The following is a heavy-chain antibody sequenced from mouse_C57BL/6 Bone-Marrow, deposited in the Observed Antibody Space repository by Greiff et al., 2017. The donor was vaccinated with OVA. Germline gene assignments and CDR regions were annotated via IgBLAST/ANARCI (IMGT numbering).Heavy chain of an antibody. CDR1: GYTFTSYW. Sequence: QVQLQQPGAELVKPGASVKLSCKASGYTFTSYWMQWVKQRPGQGLEWIGEIDPSDSYTNYNQKFKGKATLTVDTSSSTAYMQLSSLTSEDSAVDYCARQDWYFDVWGTGTTVTVSS. CDR2: IDPSDSYT. J-gene: IGHJ1*03. CDR3: ARQDWYFDV. V-gene: IGHV1-50*01.